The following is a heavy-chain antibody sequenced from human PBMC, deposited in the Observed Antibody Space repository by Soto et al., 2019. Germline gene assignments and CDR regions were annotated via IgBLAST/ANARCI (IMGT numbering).Heavy chain of an antibody. J-gene: IGHJ5*02. Sequence: GRPLRLSCAVSGFTFSNYAMIWVRQAPGRGLEWVSFIDGSGGSTYYADSVRGRFTISRDNSKNTMFLQMDSLRGEDTALYYCAKRGGDSGFSCFDPWGQGTMVTVSS. D-gene: IGHD3-22*01. CDR2: IDGSGGST. CDR3: AKRGGDSGFSCFDP. V-gene: IGHV3-23*01. CDR1: GFTFSNYA.